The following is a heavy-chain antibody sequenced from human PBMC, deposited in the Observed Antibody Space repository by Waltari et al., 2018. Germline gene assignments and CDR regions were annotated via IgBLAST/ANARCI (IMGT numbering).Heavy chain of an antibody. D-gene: IGHD6-6*01. J-gene: IGHJ4*02. CDR3: ARDRTTMAARPGDY. CDR1: GYIFTNYY. CDR2: CNPYTGNA. V-gene: IGHV1-2*02. Sequence: QVLLVQSGAEVKKPGASVKVSCKASGYIFTNYYLHWVRQAPGQGPEWMGWCNPYTGNANYAHNFRGRVTMTWDTSINTAFLDLSGLKSDDTAVYYCARDRTTMAARPGDYWGQGTLVTVSS.